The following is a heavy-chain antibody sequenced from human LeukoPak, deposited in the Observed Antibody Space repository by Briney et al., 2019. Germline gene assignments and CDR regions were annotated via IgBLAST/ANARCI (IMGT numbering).Heavy chain of an antibody. D-gene: IGHD6-19*01. J-gene: IGHJ4*02. CDR1: GFTFSKYA. CDR3: SRGRQWVDY. CDR2: IRSKAYGETT. Sequence: GRSLRLSCTVSGFTFSKYAMSWFRQAPGKGLEWVGFIRSKAYGETTQYAASVEGRFTISRDDSKSIAYLQMNSLKTEDTGVYYCSRGRQWVDYWGQGTLVTVSS. V-gene: IGHV3-49*03.